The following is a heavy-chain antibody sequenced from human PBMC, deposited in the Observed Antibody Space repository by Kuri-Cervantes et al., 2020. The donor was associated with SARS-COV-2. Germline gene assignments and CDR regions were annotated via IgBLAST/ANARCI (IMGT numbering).Heavy chain of an antibody. J-gene: IGHJ6*03. V-gene: IGHV4-34*01. CDR1: YGTLTGYQ. D-gene: IGHD2-2*01. CDR3: ARGREGVVPATILGLGYFLYFSMDV. CDR2: INHRGDT. Sequence: SETLSLTCALHYGTLTGYQWSWIRQPPGRGLEWIGGINHRGDTNYDPALESRVTISVDMSKNQFSLRLSSVTAADTAMYYCARGREGVVPATILGLGYFLYFSMDVWGKGTSVTVSS.